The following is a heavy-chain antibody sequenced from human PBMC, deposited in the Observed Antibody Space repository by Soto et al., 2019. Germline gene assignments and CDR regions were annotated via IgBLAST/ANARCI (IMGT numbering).Heavy chain of an antibody. Sequence: GGSLRLSCAASGFSFTRHAMSWVRQAPGRGLEWVSAINDNGASTWYADSVKGRFTISRDNSKNTLYLQMNSLRAEDTAVYYCAKDLSVAGHVFDYWGQGTLVTVSS. CDR2: INDNGAST. J-gene: IGHJ4*02. CDR1: GFSFTRHA. V-gene: IGHV3-23*01. D-gene: IGHD6-19*01. CDR3: AKDLSVAGHVFDY.